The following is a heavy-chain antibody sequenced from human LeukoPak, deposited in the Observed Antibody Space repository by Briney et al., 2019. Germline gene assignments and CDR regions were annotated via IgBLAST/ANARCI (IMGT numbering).Heavy chain of an antibody. D-gene: IGHD3-22*01. CDR1: GFSFSNSW. CDR3: AKERGDYYDSSGSITPFDY. J-gene: IGHJ4*02. V-gene: IGHV3-74*01. CDR2: INSDGTTT. Sequence: HPGGSLRLSCAASGFSFSNSWMHWVRQAPGKGLVWVSRINSDGTTTYYADSVKGRFTISRDNSKNTLYLQMNSLKAEDTAVYYCAKERGDYYDSSGSITPFDYWGQGTLVTVSS.